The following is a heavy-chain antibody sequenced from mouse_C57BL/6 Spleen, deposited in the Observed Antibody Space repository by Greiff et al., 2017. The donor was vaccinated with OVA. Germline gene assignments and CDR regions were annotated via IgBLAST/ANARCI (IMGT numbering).Heavy chain of an antibody. CDR1: GYTFTSYW. CDR2: IHPNSGST. Sequence: QVHVKQPGAELVKPGASVKLSCKASGYTFTSYWMHWVKQRPGQGLEWIGMIHPNSGSTNYNEKFKSKATLTVDKSSSTAYMQLSSLTSEDSAVYYCAPYGSSYGGFDVWGTGTTVTVSS. J-gene: IGHJ1*03. D-gene: IGHD1-1*01. CDR3: APYGSSYGGFDV. V-gene: IGHV1-64*01.